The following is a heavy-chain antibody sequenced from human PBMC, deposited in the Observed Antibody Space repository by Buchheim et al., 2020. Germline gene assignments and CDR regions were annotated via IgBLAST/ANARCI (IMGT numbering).Heavy chain of an antibody. CDR1: GGSISSGDFY. Sequence: QVQLQESGPGLVKPSQPLSLTCTVSGGSISSGDFYWSWIRQPPGKGLAWIGYINRRGSTSYNPSLKSRVTISVDTSKTQLSLRLSAGTAADTAVYYGARHSYDSSGYYPDYWGQGTL. D-gene: IGHD3-22*01. V-gene: IGHV4-30-4*01. CDR3: ARHSYDSSGYYPDY. CDR2: INRRGST. J-gene: IGHJ4*02.